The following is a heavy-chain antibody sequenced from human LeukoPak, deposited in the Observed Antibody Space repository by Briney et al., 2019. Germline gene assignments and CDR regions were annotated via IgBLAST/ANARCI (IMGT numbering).Heavy chain of an antibody. CDR3: ARVADFDWYFDL. D-gene: IGHD6-19*01. J-gene: IGHJ2*01. V-gene: IGHV4-59*01. CDR2: IYSSGST. Sequence: SETLSLTCTVSGGSISSYYWNWIRQPPGKGLEWIGFIYSSGSTNYNPSLKSRVTISVDTSKNQFSLKLSSVTAADTAVYYCARVADFDWYFDLWGRGPLVTVSP. CDR1: GGSISSYY.